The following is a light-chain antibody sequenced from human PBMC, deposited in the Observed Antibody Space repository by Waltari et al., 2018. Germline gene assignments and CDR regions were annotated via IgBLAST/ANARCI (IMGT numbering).Light chain of an antibody. Sequence: SYELTQPPSVSVSPGQTASITCPGDKLGDKYACWYQQKPGQSPVLVIYQDNKLPSGIPERFSGSKSGNTATLTISGAQALDEADYYCQAWDNTTPVFGTGTKVTVL. J-gene: IGLJ1*01. CDR1: KLGDKY. CDR3: QAWDNTTPV. CDR2: QDN. V-gene: IGLV3-1*01.